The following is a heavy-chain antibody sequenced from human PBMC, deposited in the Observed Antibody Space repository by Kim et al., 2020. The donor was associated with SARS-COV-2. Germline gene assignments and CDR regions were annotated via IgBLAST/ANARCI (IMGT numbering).Heavy chain of an antibody. J-gene: IGHJ3*02. CDR3: ARVGEQWLADAFDI. V-gene: IGHV3-21*01. Sequence: ADSVKGRFTISRDNAKNSLYLQMNSLRAEDTAVYYCARVGEQWLADAFDIWGQGTMVTVSS. D-gene: IGHD6-19*01.